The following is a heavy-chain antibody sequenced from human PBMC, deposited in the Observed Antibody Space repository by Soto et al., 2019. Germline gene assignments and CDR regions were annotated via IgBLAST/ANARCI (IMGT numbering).Heavy chain of an antibody. D-gene: IGHD3-22*01. CDR3: ARGGAYYYDSSGRYGMDV. Sequence: GGSLRLSCAASGFTFSSYDMHWVRQATGKGLEWVSAIGTAGDPYYPGSVKGRFTISRENAKYSLYLQMNSLRAGDTAVYCCARGGAYYYDSSGRYGMDVWGQGTTVTVSS. V-gene: IGHV3-13*05. CDR2: IGTAGDP. CDR1: GFTFSSYD. J-gene: IGHJ6*02.